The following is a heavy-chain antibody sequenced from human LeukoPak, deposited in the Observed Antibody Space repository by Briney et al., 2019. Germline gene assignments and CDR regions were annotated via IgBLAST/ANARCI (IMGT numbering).Heavy chain of an antibody. CDR1: GGTFSNYA. D-gene: IGHD1-26*01. J-gene: IGHJ4*02. CDR2: IIPIFGTA. CDR3: ARIVGARGYFDY. V-gene: IGHV1-69*13. Sequence: ASVKVSCKASGGTFSNYAISWVRQAPGQGLEWMGGIIPIFGTANYAQKFQGRVTITADESTSTAYMELSSLRSEDTAVYYCARIVGARGYFDYWGQGTLVTVSS.